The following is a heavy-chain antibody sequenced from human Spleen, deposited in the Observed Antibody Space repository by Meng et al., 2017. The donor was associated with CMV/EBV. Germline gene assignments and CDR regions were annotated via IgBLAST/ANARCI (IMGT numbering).Heavy chain of an antibody. D-gene: IGHD6-13*01. J-gene: IGHJ4*02. CDR2: MNPNSGNT. Sequence: KASGYTFTSYDINWVRQATGQGLEWMGWMNPNSGNTGYAQKFQGRVTITRNTSISTAYMELSSLRSEDTAVYYCARSGPKRDSSSWLNWGQGTLVTVSS. CDR3: ARSGPKRDSSSWLN. V-gene: IGHV1-8*03. CDR1: GYTFTSYD.